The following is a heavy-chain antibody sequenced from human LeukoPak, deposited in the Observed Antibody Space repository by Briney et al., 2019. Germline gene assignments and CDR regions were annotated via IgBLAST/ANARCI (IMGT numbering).Heavy chain of an antibody. J-gene: IGHJ4*02. D-gene: IGHD3-9*01. V-gene: IGHV4-61*02. CDR2: IYTSGST. CDR3: AGGAYYDILTGYPMGYFDY. CDR1: GGSISSGSYY. Sequence: SSETLSLTCTVSGGSISSGSYYWSWIRQPAGKGLEWIGRIYTSGSTNYNPSLKSRVTISVDTSKNQFSLKLSSVTAADTAVYYCAGGAYYDILTGYPMGYFDYWGQGTLVTVSS.